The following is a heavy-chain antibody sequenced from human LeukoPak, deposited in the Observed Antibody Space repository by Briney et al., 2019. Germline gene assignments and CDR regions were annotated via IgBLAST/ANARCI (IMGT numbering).Heavy chain of an antibody. CDR3: ARGPPPDFDY. CDR2: IHPSGST. V-gene: IGHV4-4*07. Sequence: SETLSLTCTVSGDSISSYYWSWIRQPAGKGLEWIGRIHPSGSTNFNPSLKSRVTLSVDTSKNQFSLKLNSVTAADTAVYYCARGPPPDFDYWGRGTLVAVSS. J-gene: IGHJ4*02. CDR1: GDSISSYY.